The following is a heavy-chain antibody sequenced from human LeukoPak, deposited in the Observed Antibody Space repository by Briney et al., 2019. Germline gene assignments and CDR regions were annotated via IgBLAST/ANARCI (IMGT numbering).Heavy chain of an antibody. CDR1: GFTFSSYW. CDR2: IKLDGSEK. J-gene: IGHJ4*02. V-gene: IGHV3-7*01. Sequence: PGGSLRLSCAASGFTFSSYWMSWVRQAPGKGLEWVANIKLDGSEKYYVDSVKGRFTISRDNAENSLYLQMNSLRAEDTALYYCARKRPNYFDYWGQGTLVTVSS. CDR3: ARKRPNYFDY.